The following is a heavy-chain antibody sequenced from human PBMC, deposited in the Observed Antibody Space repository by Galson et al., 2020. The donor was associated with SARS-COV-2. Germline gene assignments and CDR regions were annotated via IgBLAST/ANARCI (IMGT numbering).Heavy chain of an antibody. J-gene: IGHJ4*02. V-gene: IGHV3-30*04. CDR1: GFSFGTYA. CDR3: VRGFLESYSGPRDY. D-gene: IGHD5-12*01. Sequence: GESLKISCAASGFSFGTYAIHWVRQAPGKGLEWVTVISYDGSNKYYTDSVKGRFTISRDNSKNTLYLQMNNLRPEDTAVYYCVRGFLESYSGPRDYWGQGTLVTVSS. CDR2: ISYDGSNK.